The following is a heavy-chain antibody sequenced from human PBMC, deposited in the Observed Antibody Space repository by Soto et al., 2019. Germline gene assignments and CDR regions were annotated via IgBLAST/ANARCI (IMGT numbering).Heavy chain of an antibody. V-gene: IGHV1-69*13. CDR1: GGTFSSYA. CDR3: ASHRRDGYNFYNWFDP. D-gene: IGHD5-12*01. Sequence: GASVKVSCKASGGTFSSYAISWVRQAPGQGLEWMGGIIPIFGTANYAQKFQGRVTITADESTSTAYMELSSLRSEDTAVYYCASHRRDGYNFYNWFDPWGQGTLVTVSS. J-gene: IGHJ5*02. CDR2: IIPIFGTA.